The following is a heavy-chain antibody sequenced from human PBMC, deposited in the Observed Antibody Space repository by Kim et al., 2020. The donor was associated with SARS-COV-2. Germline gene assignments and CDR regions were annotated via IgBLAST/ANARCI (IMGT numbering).Heavy chain of an antibody. J-gene: IGHJ4*02. Sequence: ANYAQKFQGRVTITADKSTSTAYMELSSLRSEDTAVYYCARGGNSGYFDYWGQGTLVTVSS. CDR2: A. V-gene: IGHV1-69*04. D-gene: IGHD2-21*02. CDR3: ARGGNSGYFDY.